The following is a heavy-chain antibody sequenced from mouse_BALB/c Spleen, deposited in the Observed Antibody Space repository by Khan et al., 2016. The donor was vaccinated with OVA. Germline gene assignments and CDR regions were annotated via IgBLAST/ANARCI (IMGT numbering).Heavy chain of an antibody. J-gene: IGHJ3*01. D-gene: IGHD1-1*01. V-gene: IGHV1S127*01. Sequence: QVQLQQSGPELVRPGASVKMSCKASGYTFTSFWIHWVKQRPGQGLEWIGMIDPSKSETRLNQKFKDKATLNVDKSSNTAYMQLSRLTSEDSAVDYCARGSYGSPFAYWGQGTLVTVSA. CDR1: GYTFTSFW. CDR2: IDPSKSET. CDR3: ARGSYGSPFAY.